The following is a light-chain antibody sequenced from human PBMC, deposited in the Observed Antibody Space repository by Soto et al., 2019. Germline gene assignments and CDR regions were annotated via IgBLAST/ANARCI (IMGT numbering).Light chain of an antibody. CDR3: QQYDNLPLT. CDR2: DAS. CDR1: QDISNY. Sequence: DIQMTQSPSSLSASVGDRVTITCQASQDISNYLNWYQQKPGKAPKLLIYDASNLETGVPSRFSGSGSGTDFTFTISSLQAEDIATYYCQQYDNLPLTFGGWTKVEIK. V-gene: IGKV1-33*01. J-gene: IGKJ4*01.